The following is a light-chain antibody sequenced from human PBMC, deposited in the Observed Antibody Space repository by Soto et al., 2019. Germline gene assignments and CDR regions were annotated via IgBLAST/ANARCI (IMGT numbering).Light chain of an antibody. CDR1: QSVSSN. CDR2: GAS. Sequence: EIVMTQSPATLSVSPGARATLSCRASQSVSSNLAWYQHKTGQAPRLLIYGASTRATGIPARFSASGSGTELTLNISSLQSEDFAVYYCQQYNNWLYTFGQGTKLEIK. CDR3: QQYNNWLYT. V-gene: IGKV3-15*01. J-gene: IGKJ2*01.